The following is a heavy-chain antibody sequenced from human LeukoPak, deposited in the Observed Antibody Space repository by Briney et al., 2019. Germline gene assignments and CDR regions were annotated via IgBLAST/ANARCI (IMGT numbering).Heavy chain of an antibody. CDR3: VRERPTYYDSSGPIDF. CDR1: GFTFSNYW. D-gene: IGHD3-22*01. Sequence: GGTLSLSCAASGFTFSNYWMSWFRQAPGKGLQWLANRKQDGSEKYYVDSVKGRFTISRDNAKNSLYLQMNSLRAEDTAVYYCVRERPTYYDSSGPIDFWGQGTLVTVSS. J-gene: IGHJ4*02. V-gene: IGHV3-7*01. CDR2: RKQDGSEK.